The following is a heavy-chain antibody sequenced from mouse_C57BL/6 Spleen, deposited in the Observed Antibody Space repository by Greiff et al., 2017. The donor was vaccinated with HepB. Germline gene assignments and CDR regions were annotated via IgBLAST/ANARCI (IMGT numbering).Heavy chain of an antibody. CDR1: GYTFTDYN. D-gene: IGHD3-2*02. V-gene: IGHV1-18*01. J-gene: IGHJ2*01. CDR3: ARGIWTAQATFYFDY. CDR2: INPNNGGT. Sequence: EVQLQQSGPELVKPGASVKIPCKASGYTFTDYNMDWVKQSHGKSLEWIGDINPNNGGTIYNQKFKGKATLTVDKSSSTAYMELRSLTSEDTAVYYCARGIWTAQATFYFDYWGQGTTLTVSS.